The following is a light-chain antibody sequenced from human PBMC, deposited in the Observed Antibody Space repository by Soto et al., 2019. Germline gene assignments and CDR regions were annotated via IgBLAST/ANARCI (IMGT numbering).Light chain of an antibody. CDR3: GTWDNDLSAGV. CDR2: DNN. Sequence: QSVLTQPPSVSAAPGQRVTISCSGSNSNIGNNFVSWYQQLPGTAPKLLIYDNNQRPSGIPVRFSGSKSGTSATLGITGLQAGDEADYYCGTWDNDLSAGVFGGGTQLTVL. J-gene: IGLJ3*02. V-gene: IGLV1-51*01. CDR1: NSNIGNNF.